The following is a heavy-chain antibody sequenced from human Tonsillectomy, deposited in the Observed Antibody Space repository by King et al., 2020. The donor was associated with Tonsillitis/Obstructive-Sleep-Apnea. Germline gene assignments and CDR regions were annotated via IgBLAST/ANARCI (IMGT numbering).Heavy chain of an antibody. CDR3: ARARGYQLHPYYYMDV. Sequence: VQLVESGGGLVKPGGSLRLSCAASGFTFIDYYMSWIRQAPGKGLEWVSYIISSSSYTNYADSVKGRFTISRDNAKNSLYLQMNSLRAEDTAVYYCARARGYQLHPYYYMDVWGKGTTVTVSS. CDR2: IISSSSYT. D-gene: IGHD2-2*01. J-gene: IGHJ6*03. CDR1: GFTFIDYY. V-gene: IGHV3-11*05.